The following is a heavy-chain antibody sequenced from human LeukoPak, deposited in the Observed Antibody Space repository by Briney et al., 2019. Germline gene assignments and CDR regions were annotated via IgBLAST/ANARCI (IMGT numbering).Heavy chain of an antibody. J-gene: IGHJ4*02. Sequence: GGSLRLSCAASGFTVSSNYMSWVRQAPGKGLEWVPVIYSGGSTYYADSVKGRFTISRDNSKNTLYLQMNSLRAEDTAVYYCARVGLWFGELHENWGQGTLVTVSS. CDR3: ARVGLWFGELHEN. CDR1: GFTVSSNY. CDR2: IYSGGST. V-gene: IGHV3-66*01. D-gene: IGHD3-10*01.